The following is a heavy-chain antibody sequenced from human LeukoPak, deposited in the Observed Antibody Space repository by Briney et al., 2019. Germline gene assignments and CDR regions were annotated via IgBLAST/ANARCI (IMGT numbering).Heavy chain of an antibody. CDR3: AKAPYGSGSSRTYYFDY. D-gene: IGHD3-10*01. J-gene: IGHJ4*02. CDR1: GFTFSSYW. V-gene: IGHV3-7*03. CDR2: IKQDGSEK. Sequence: PGGSLRLSCAASGFTFSSYWMSWVRQAPGKGLEWVANIKQDGSEKYYVDSVKGRFTISRDNSKNTLYLQMNSLSAEDTAVYYCAKAPYGSGSSRTYYFDYWGQGTLVTVSS.